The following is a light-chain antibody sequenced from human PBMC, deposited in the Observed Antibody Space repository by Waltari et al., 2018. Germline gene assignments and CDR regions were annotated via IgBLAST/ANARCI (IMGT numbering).Light chain of an antibody. CDR2: DAS. CDR1: QDIYNY. V-gene: IGKV1-33*01. J-gene: IGKJ1*01. CDR3: QQYFDFPWT. Sequence: DIQMTQSPSSLSASAGDTVTTTCQASQDIYNYLDWYQQKPGKPPKVLIYDASNLETGVPSRFSGGYSGTNFSLTITSLQPEDVATYFCQQYFDFPWTFGQGTKVQMK.